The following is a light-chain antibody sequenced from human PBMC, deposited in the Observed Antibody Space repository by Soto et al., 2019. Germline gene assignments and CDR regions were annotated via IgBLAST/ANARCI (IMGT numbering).Light chain of an antibody. Sequence: QSALAQPASVSGSPGQSITISCTGTSSDVGGYNYVSWYQQHSGKARKLMIYEVSNRPSGVSNRFSGSKSVNTAYLTISGLQAEDEADYYCSSYTSGSTWVFGGGTKVTVL. CDR1: SSDVGGYNY. CDR3: SSYTSGSTWV. J-gene: IGLJ3*02. V-gene: IGLV2-14*01. CDR2: EVS.